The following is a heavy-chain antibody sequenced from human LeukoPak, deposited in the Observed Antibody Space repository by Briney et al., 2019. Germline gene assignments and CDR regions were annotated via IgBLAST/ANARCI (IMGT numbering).Heavy chain of an antibody. V-gene: IGHV3-23*01. CDR3: AKEYCSGTSCYQVNY. CDR1: GFTFSSSA. CDR2: ISGSGGST. D-gene: IGHD2-2*01. J-gene: IGHJ4*02. Sequence: GGSLRLSCAVSGFTFSSSAMSWVRQAPGKGLEWVSAISGSGGSTYYADSVKGRFTISRDNSKNTLYPQMNSLRAEDTAVYYCAKEYCSGTSCYQVNYWGQGTLVTVSS.